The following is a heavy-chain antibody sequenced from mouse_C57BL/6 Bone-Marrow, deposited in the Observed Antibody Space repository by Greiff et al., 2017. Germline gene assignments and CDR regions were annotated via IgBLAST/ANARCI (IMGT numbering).Heavy chain of an antibody. CDR2: IYPGGGST. J-gene: IGHJ3*01. V-gene: IGHV1-63*01. D-gene: IGHD2-2*01. Sequence: QVQLQQSGAELVRPGTSVKMSCKASGYTFTNYWIGWAKQRPGHGLEWIGDIYPGGGSTNYNEKFKGKATLTADKSSSTAYMQFSSLTSEDSAIYYCARRRGYGWFAYWGQGTLVTVSA. CDR3: ARRRGYGWFAY. CDR1: GYTFTNYW.